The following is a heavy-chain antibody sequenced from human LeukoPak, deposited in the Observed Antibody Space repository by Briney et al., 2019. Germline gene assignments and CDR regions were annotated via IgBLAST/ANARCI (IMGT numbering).Heavy chain of an antibody. CDR1: GFTFGSFW. CDR3: AKDLMPRRRESWNRIAAAGPQPPDY. D-gene: IGHD6-13*01. J-gene: IGHJ4*02. CDR2: ISNDGSTT. Sequence: PGGSLRLSCAASGFTFGSFWMHWVRQVPGKGLVWVSRISNDGSTTSYADSVKGRFTISRDNAKNSLYLQMNSLRAEDTAVYYCAKDLMPRRRESWNRIAAAGPQPPDYWGQGTLVTVSS. V-gene: IGHV3-74*01.